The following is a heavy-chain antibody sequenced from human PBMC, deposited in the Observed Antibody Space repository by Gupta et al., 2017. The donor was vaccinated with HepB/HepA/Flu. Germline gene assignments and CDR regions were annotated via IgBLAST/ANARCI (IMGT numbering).Heavy chain of an antibody. D-gene: IGHD1-1*01. CDR3: SRQGLTNGFDI. CDR2: ISYDGINK. CDR1: GFTFSAYA. Sequence: QVQLVESGGGVVQPGSSLRLSCAASGFTFSAYAMHWVRQAPGKGLEWVALISYDGINKFYADSVKGRFTLSRDNYKDTVDLEIDSLRGEDTAVYYCSRQGLTNGFDIWGQGTMVTVSS. V-gene: IGHV3-30*14. J-gene: IGHJ3*02.